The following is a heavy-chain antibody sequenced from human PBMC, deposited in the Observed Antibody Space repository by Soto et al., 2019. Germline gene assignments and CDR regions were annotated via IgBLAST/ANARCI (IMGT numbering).Heavy chain of an antibody. D-gene: IGHD3-22*01. CDR1: GGSIISGDYY. V-gene: IGHV4-30-4*01. Sequence: SETLSLTFTVSGGSIISGDYYWSWIRQPPGKGLEWIGYIYYSGSTYYNTSLKIRVNISVDTSKNQFSLKLSSVTAADTAVYYCARGSGGNYYDSSGYSQPFDYWGQGNLVTVS. CDR2: IYYSGST. CDR3: ARGSGGNYYDSSGYSQPFDY. J-gene: IGHJ4*02.